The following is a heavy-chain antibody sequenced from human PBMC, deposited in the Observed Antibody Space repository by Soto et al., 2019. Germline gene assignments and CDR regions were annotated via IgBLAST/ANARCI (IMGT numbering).Heavy chain of an antibody. CDR1: GFTFSSYS. V-gene: IGHV3-48*01. Sequence: EVQLVESGGGLVQPGGSLRLSCAASGFTFSSYSMNWVRQAPGKGLEWVSYISSSSSTIYYADSVKVRFTISRDNAKNSLYLQMNSLRAEDTAVYYCARANYYGSPGDFDSWGQGSLVTVSS. J-gene: IGHJ4*02. D-gene: IGHD3-10*01. CDR3: ARANYYGSPGDFDS. CDR2: ISSSSSTI.